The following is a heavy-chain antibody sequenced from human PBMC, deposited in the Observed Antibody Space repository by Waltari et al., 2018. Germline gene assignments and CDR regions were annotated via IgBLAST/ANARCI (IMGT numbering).Heavy chain of an antibody. CDR3: ASRVYAIPFWYFDL. CDR1: GGSFSGSY. CDR2: INHSGST. D-gene: IGHD2-8*01. V-gene: IGHV4-34*01. J-gene: IGHJ2*01. Sequence: QVQLQQWGAGLLKPSETLSLTCAAYGGSFSGSYWSWIRQPPGKGLEWIGEINHSGSTNYNPSLKSRVTISVDTSKNQFSLKLSSVTAADTAVYYCASRVYAIPFWYFDLWGRGTLVTVSS.